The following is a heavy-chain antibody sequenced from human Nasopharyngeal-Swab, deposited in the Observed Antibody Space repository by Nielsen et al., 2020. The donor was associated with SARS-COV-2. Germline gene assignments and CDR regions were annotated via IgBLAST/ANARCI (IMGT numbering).Heavy chain of an antibody. J-gene: IGHJ6*02. CDR3: ARDGSCSGGSCYLYYYYGMDV. CDR2: IKQDGSEK. V-gene: IGHV3-7*01. CDR1: GFTFSSYW. D-gene: IGHD2-15*01. Sequence: GGSLRLFCAASGFTFSSYWMSWVRQAPGKGLEWVANIKQDGSEKYYVDSVKGRFTISRDNAKNSLYLQMNSLRDEDTAVYYCARDGSCSGGSCYLYYYYGMDVWGQGTTVTVSS.